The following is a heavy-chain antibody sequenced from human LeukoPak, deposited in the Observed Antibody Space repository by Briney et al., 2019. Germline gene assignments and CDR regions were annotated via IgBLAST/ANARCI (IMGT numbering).Heavy chain of an antibody. CDR1: GCTFSSYE. V-gene: IGHV3-48*03. Sequence: GGSLRLSCGASGCTFSSYEINCVRQAPWKGLEGVSYISSSGSPVSYANSVTGRLTISSDTAKNSMNLQMNSLRDEATDVYYCVFRKPAPSTIFGTWGQGTLVTVSS. J-gene: IGHJ5*02. CDR3: VFRKPAPSTIFGT. D-gene: IGHD3-9*01. CDR2: ISSSGSPV.